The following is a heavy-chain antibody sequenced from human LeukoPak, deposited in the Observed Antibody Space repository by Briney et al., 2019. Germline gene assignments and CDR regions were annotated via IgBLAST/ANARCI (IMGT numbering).Heavy chain of an antibody. CDR2: ISSSSSTI. J-gene: IGHJ4*02. CDR3: ARGALWFGESDFDY. CDR1: GFTFSSYS. V-gene: IGHV3-48*04. D-gene: IGHD3-10*01. Sequence: PGGSLRLSCAASGFTFSSYSMNWVRQAPGKGLEWVSYISSSSSTIYYADSVKGRFTIPRDNAKNSLYLQMNSLRAEDTAVYYCARGALWFGESDFDYWGQGTLVTVSS.